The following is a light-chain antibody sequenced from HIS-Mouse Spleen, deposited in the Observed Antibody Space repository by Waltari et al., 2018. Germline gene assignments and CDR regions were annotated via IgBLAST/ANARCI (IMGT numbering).Light chain of an antibody. J-gene: IGLJ2*01. V-gene: IGLV2-14*03. CDR2: DVS. Sequence: QSALTQPASVSWSPGQSITISCTGTSSDVCCYNYASWYQQHPGKAPKLMIYDVSNRPSGVSNRFSGSKSGNTASLTISGLQAEDEADYYCSSYTSSSFNVVFGGGTKLTVL. CDR1: SSDVCCYNY. CDR3: SSYTSSSFNVV.